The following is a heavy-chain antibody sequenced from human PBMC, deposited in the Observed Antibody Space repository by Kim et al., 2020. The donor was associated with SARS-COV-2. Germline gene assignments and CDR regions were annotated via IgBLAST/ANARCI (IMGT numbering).Heavy chain of an antibody. V-gene: IGHV3-49*04. D-gene: IGHD3-3*01. J-gene: IGHJ4*02. Sequence: GGSLRLSCTASGFTFGDYAMSWVRQAPGKGLEWVGFIRSKDYGGTTESPSSVKGRFTISRNDSKSIAYLQMNSLKTEDTAVYYCTRDDFWSGYLRYWGQGTLVTSST. CDR2: IRSKDYGGTT. CDR3: TRDDFWSGYLRY. CDR1: GFTFGDYA.